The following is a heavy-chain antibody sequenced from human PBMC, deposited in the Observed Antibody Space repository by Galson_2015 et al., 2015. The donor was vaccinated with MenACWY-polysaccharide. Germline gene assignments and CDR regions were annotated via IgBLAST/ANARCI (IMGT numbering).Heavy chain of an antibody. CDR1: GDSISSYY. D-gene: IGHD3-22*01. J-gene: IGHJ4*02. V-gene: IGHV4-59*01. CDR2: IYYSGST. Sequence: SETLSLTCTVSGDSISSYYWNWIRQPPGEGLEWIGYIYYSGSTNYNPSLKSRVTLSVDTSKNQFSLKLSSVTAADTAIYFCARGFYDSSGYSEPFDFWGQGTLVTVSS. CDR3: ARGFYDSSGYSEPFDF.